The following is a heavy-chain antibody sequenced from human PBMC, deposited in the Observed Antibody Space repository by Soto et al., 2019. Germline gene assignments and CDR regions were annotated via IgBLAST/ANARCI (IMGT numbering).Heavy chain of an antibody. D-gene: IGHD3-3*01. Sequence: GGSLRLSCAASGFTFSSYAMSWVRQAPRKGLEWVSAISGSGGSTYYADSVKGRFTISRDNSKNTLYLQMNSLRAEDTAVYYCAKGGSYYDFWSGYYYYYGMDVWGQGTTVTVSS. V-gene: IGHV3-23*01. CDR1: GFTFSSYA. J-gene: IGHJ6*02. CDR3: AKGGSYYDFWSGYYYYYGMDV. CDR2: ISGSGGST.